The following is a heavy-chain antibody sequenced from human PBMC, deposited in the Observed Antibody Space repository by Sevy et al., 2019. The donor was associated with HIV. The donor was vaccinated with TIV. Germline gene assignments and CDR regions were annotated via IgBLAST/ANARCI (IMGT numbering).Heavy chain of an antibody. CDR2: ISSSSSYI. CDR3: ARGIWSGYYLYAFDI. D-gene: IGHD3-3*01. J-gene: IGHJ3*02. V-gene: IGHV3-21*01. Sequence: GGSLRLSCAASGFTFSSYSMNWVRQAPGKGLEWVSSISSSSSYIYYADSVKGRFTISRDNAKNSLYLQMNSLRAEDTAVYYCARGIWSGYYLYAFDIWGQGTMVIVSS. CDR1: GFTFSSYS.